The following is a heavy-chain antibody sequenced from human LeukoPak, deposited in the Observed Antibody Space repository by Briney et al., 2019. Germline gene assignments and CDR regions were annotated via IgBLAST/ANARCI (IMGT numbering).Heavy chain of an antibody. CDR3: ARRRYYDYTGFFDY. CDR2: TFYTSKWNN. J-gene: IGHJ4*02. D-gene: IGHD3-22*01. Sequence: SQTLSLTCAISGDSVSSNSASWNWFRQSPSRGLEWLGRTFYTSKWNNDYAVSVKSRITINPDTSKNHFSLQLNSVTPEDTAVYYCARRRYYDYTGFFDYWDQGTLVTVSS. V-gene: IGHV6-1*01. CDR1: GDSVSSNSAS.